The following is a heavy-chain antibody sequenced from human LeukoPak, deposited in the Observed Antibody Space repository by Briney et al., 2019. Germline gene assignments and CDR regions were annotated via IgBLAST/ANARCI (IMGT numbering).Heavy chain of an antibody. Sequence: SETLSLTCTVAAGSISSSSYYWGWIRQPPGKGLERIVSIYYSGSTYYNPSLKSRVTISVDTSKNQFSLKLSSVTAADTAVYYCARHPAPGIAAAGRYAFDYWGQGTLVTVSS. CDR1: AGSISSSSYY. D-gene: IGHD6-13*01. CDR2: IYYSGST. CDR3: ARHPAPGIAAAGRYAFDY. V-gene: IGHV4-39*01. J-gene: IGHJ4*02.